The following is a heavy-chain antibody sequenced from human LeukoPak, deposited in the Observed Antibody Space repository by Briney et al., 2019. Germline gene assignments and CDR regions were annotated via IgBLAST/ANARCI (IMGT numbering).Heavy chain of an antibody. CDR2: IIPILHIA. V-gene: IGHV1-69*04. CDR3: ARYGLVGTSSLDV. CDR1: VGTFSSYA. Sequence: SVKVSCKASVGTFSSYAISWVRQAPGQGLEWMGRIIPILHIANYAQKFQGRDTITADKSTSTPYMELSSLRSEGTAVYYCARYGLVGTSSLDVWGQGNTVTVSS. D-gene: IGHD2-2*01. J-gene: IGHJ6*02.